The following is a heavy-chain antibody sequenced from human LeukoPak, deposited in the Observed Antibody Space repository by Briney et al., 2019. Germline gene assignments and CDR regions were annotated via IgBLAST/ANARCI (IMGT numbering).Heavy chain of an antibody. CDR2: IHSGDSNA. V-gene: IGHV5-51*01. CDR3: ARRPDGFDI. Sequence: GESLKISCKDSGYSLTNYWIGWVRQMPGKGLEWMGIIHSGDSNAKYSPSFQGRVTISADKSINTAYLQWSALKASDTAMYYCARRPDGFDIWGQGTMVTVSS. CDR1: GYSLTNYW. J-gene: IGHJ3*02.